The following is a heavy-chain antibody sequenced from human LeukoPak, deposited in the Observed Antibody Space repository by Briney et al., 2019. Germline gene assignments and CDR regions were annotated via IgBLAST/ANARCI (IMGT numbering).Heavy chain of an antibody. CDR2: MNPKSGYT. J-gene: IGHJ6*03. Sequence: GASVKVSCKTSGYIFIDYEISWVRQAPGQGLEWMGWMNPKSGYTGYEQKFQGRLTITRDSSISPVYMELSSLRSEDTALYYCARGRYMDVWGKGTTLTVSS. V-gene: IGHV1-8*02. CDR1: GYIFIDYE. CDR3: ARGRYMDV.